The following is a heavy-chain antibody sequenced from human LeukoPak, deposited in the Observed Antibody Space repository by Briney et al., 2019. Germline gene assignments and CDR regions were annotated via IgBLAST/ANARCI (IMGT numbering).Heavy chain of an antibody. Sequence: SVKASCKASGGPFSSYAISWVRQSPGHGLEWMGGIIPIFGTANYAQKFQGRVTITTDEYTNTAHMELSSLRSEDTAVYYCARGGYCISTSCYVFDYWGQGTLVTVSS. V-gene: IGHV1-69*05. CDR3: ARGGYCISTSCYVFDY. D-gene: IGHD2-2*01. CDR1: GGPFSSYA. CDR2: IIPIFGTA. J-gene: IGHJ4*02.